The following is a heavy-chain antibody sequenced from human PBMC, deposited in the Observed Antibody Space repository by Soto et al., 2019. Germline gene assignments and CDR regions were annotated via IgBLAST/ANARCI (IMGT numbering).Heavy chain of an antibody. CDR3: AHLKITYGGVIADDAFDT. CDR2: IYWDDDR. Sequence: QITLRESGPPLVAPTQTLTLTCSFSGFSLSSRTAGVAWVRQPPGRALEWLAVIYWDDDRRYNPSLENRLTITKDYSKNLVVLQMTNMDHVDRGTYYCAHLKITYGGVIADDAFDTWGQGTMVNVSS. V-gene: IGHV2-5*02. J-gene: IGHJ3*02. CDR1: GFSLSSRTAG. D-gene: IGHD3-16*02.